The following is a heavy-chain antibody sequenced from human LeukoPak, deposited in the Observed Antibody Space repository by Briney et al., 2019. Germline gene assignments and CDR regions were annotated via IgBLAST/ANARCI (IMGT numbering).Heavy chain of an antibody. D-gene: IGHD2-2*01. V-gene: IGHV1-2*02. Sequence: ASVKVSCKASGYTFTGYYMHWVRQAPGQGLEWMGWINPNSGGTNYAQKFQGRVTMTRDTSISTAYMELSRLRSDDTAVYYCARAWTYQLLAPHDDFDIWGQGTMVTVSS. J-gene: IGHJ3*02. CDR3: ARAWTYQLLAPHDDFDI. CDR2: INPNSGGT. CDR1: GYTFTGYY.